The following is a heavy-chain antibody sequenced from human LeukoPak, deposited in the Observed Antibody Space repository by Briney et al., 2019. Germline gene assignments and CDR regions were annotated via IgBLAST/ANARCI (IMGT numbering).Heavy chain of an antibody. CDR1: GGTFSSYA. D-gene: IGHD3-10*01. CDR2: IIPIFGTA. Sequence: ASVKVSCKASGGTFSSYAISWVRQAPGQGLEWMGGIIPIFGTANYAQKFQGRVTITADESTSTAYMELSSLRSEDTAVYYCARDRGWVSNAVYYYYYMDVWGKGTTVTISS. V-gene: IGHV1-69*13. CDR3: ARDRGWVSNAVYYYYYMDV. J-gene: IGHJ6*03.